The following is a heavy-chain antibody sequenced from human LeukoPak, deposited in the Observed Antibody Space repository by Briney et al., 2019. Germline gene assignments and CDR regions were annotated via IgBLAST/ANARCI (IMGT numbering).Heavy chain of an antibody. CDR3: ARVDMYYDFWSGYFWRHYFDY. CDR2: INHSGST. J-gene: IGHJ4*02. Sequence: SETLSLTCAVYGGSFSGYYWSWIRQPPGKGLEWIGEINHSGSTNYNPSLKSRVTISVDTSKNQFSLKLSSVTAADTAVYYCARVDMYYDFWSGYFWRHYFDYWGQGTLVTVSS. D-gene: IGHD3-3*01. V-gene: IGHV4-34*01. CDR1: GGSFSGYY.